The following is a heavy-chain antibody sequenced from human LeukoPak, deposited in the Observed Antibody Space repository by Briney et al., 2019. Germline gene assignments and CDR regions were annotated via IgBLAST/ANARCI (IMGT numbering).Heavy chain of an antibody. J-gene: IGHJ4*02. Sequence: GGSLRLSCASSGFTFNNYAMTWVRQAPGKGLEWVSSITASGGSTYCADSVKGRFTISRDNSKYTLYLQMSSLRAKDTAVYYCARDYPTSGIVTIFDYWGQGTLVTVSS. V-gene: IGHV3-23*01. D-gene: IGHD1-1*01. CDR1: GFTFNNYA. CDR2: ITASGGST. CDR3: ARDYPTSGIVTIFDY.